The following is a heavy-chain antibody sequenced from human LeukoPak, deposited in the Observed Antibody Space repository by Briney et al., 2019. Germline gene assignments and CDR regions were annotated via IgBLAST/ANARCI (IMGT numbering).Heavy chain of an antibody. Sequence: SVKGSCKASGYTFTSYCITWVRPPPAQGLELMGWTNPYNGNTNLEQKFQGRVTMNTDTSTSTAYMELRSLRSEDTAVYYCARDSPDFDSESKSYFDYWGQGTLVTVSS. J-gene: IGHJ4*02. CDR2: TNPYNGNT. D-gene: IGHD1-26*01. CDR1: GYTFTSYC. V-gene: IGHV1-18*01. CDR3: ARDSPDFDSESKSYFDY.